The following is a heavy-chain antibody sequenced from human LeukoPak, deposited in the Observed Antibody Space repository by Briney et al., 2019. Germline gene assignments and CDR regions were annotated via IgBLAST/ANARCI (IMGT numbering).Heavy chain of an antibody. J-gene: IGHJ4*02. CDR2: ISSSGSTI. D-gene: IGHD6-13*01. V-gene: IGHV3-11*01. CDR1: GFTFSDNY. Sequence: PGGSLRLSCAASGFTFSDNYMSWIRQAPGKGLEWVSYISSSGSTIYYADSVKGRFTISRDNAKNSLYLQMNSLRAEDTAVYYCAKDLSIAAASFDYWGQGTLVTVSS. CDR3: AKDLSIAAASFDY.